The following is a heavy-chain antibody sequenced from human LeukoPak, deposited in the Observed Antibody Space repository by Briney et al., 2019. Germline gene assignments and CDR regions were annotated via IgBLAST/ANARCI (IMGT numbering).Heavy chain of an antibody. D-gene: IGHD3-3*01. CDR3: VRERNNFWSGHHSIFDS. J-gene: IGHJ4*02. Sequence: GGSLRLSCAASGFIFSDHWMHWVRQAPGKGLVWLSRINNDGSSIIYADSVKGRFTFSRDNAENTLFLEMSSLRVEDTAVYYCVRERNNFWSGHHSIFDSWGQGTLVTVSS. V-gene: IGHV3-74*01. CDR1: GFIFSDHW. CDR2: INNDGSSI.